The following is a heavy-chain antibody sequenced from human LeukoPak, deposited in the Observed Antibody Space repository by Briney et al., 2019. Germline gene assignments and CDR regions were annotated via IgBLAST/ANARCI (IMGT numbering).Heavy chain of an antibody. V-gene: IGHV3-33*06. CDR1: GFTFSSYG. CDR2: IWYDGSNK. Sequence: GGSLRLSXAASGFTFSSYGMHWVRQAPGKGVEWVAVIWYDGSNKYYADSVKGRFTISRDNSKNTLYLQMNSLRAEDTAVYYCAKDKGSESSWTFDYWGQGTLVTVSS. J-gene: IGHJ4*02. CDR3: AKDKGSESSWTFDY. D-gene: IGHD6-13*01.